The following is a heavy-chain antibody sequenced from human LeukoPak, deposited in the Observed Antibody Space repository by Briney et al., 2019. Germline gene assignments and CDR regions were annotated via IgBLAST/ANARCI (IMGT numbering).Heavy chain of an antibody. Sequence: PSETLSLTCTVSGGSISSGDDYWSWIRQPPGKGLEWFGYIYYSGSTYYNPSLKSRVTISVDTSKNQFSLKLSSVTAADTAVYYCAKVPRGHKFSSSSSYYYYYMDVWGEGTTVTVSS. D-gene: IGHD6-6*01. CDR3: AKVPRGHKFSSSSSYYYYYMDV. V-gene: IGHV4-30-4*08. CDR2: IYYSGST. CDR1: GGSISSGDDY. J-gene: IGHJ6*03.